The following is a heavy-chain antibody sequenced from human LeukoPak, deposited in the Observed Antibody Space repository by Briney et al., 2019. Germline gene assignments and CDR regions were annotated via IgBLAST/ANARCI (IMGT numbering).Heavy chain of an antibody. CDR1: GTSFSSYY. J-gene: IGHJ4*02. D-gene: IGHD4-17*01. CDR3: ARMTTGHDF. CDR2: VNHSGYT. Sequence: SETLSLTCAVSGTSFSSYYWSWIRQPPGKGLEWIGEVNHSGYTNENPSLKSRVTISVDTSKNQFSLRLRSVTAADTGVYFCARMTTGHDFWGQGTLVTVSS. V-gene: IGHV4-34*01.